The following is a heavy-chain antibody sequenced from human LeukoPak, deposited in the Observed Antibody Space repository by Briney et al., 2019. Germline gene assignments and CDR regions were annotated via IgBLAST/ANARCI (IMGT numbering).Heavy chain of an antibody. V-gene: IGHV4-59*01. D-gene: IGHD3-22*01. J-gene: IGHJ4*02. CDR1: GGSISSYY. CDR2: IYNGGAP. Sequence: SETLSLTCTVSGGSISSYYWGWIRQPPGKGLEYIGYIYNGGAPNYNPSLKSRVTISGDTSKNQFSLKLSSVTAADTAVYYCARATHYYDSSGWPHGSHYFDYWGQGTLVTVSS. CDR3: ARATHYYDSSGWPHGSHYFDY.